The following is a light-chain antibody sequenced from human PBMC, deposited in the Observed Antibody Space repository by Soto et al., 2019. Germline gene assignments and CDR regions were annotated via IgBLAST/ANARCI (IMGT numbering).Light chain of an antibody. V-gene: IGKV3-15*01. CDR3: KQYNNWPLT. Sequence: EIVMTQYPATLSVAPGERATLSCRASQSVSSNLAWYQQKPGQAPRLLIYCASTMATGIPATFSGSESGTEFTLTISSLQSEEFAGYYCKQYNNWPLTFGGGTKVEIK. CDR2: CAS. CDR1: QSVSSN. J-gene: IGKJ4*01.